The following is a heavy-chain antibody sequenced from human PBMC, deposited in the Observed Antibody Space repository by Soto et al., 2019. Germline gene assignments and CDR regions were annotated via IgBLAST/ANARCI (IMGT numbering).Heavy chain of an antibody. CDR2: INHSGST. D-gene: IGHD3-3*01. CDR1: GWSFSGYY. J-gene: IGHJ6*03. CDR3: ARGQPPYYDFWSGYYPLSAYYSYMDI. Sequence: SETLSLTCAVYGWSFSGYYWSWIRQPPGKGLEWIGEINHSGSTNYNPSLKSRVTISVDTSKNQFSLKLSSVTAADTAVYYCARGQPPYYDFWSGYYPLSAYYSYMDICGKGTTVTVSS. V-gene: IGHV4-34*01.